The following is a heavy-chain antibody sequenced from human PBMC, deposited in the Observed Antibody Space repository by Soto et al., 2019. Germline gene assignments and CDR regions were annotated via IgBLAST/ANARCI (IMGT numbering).Heavy chain of an antibody. J-gene: IGHJ4*02. Sequence: SETLSLTCTVSGGSISSYYWSWIRQPPGKGLEWIGYIYYSGSTNYNPSLKSRVTISVDTSKNQFSLKLSSVTAADTAVYYCAGSGYSYGYLDYWGQGTLVTVSS. CDR3: AGSGYSYGYLDY. D-gene: IGHD5-18*01. CDR2: IYYSGST. CDR1: GGSISSYY. V-gene: IGHV4-59*01.